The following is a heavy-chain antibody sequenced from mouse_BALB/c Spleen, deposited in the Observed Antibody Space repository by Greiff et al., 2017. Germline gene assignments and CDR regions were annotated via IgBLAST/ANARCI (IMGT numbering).Heavy chain of an antibody. J-gene: IGHJ3*01. Sequence: EVKLVESGGDLVKPGGSLKLSCAASGFTFSSYGMSWVRQTPDKRLEWVATISSGGSYTYYPDSVKGRFTISRDNAKNTLYLQMSSLKSEDTAMYYCARGLWPTTGFAYWGQGTLVTVSA. CDR2: ISSGGSYT. V-gene: IGHV5-6*02. CDR3: ARGLWPTTGFAY. CDR1: GFTFSSYG. D-gene: IGHD1-1*02.